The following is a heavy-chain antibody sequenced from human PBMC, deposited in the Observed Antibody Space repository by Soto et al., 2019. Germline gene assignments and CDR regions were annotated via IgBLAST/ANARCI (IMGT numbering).Heavy chain of an antibody. Sequence: SETLSLTCTVSGGSISSSSAYWGWIRQPPGKGLEWVGSINHIGNTYYNPSLGSRVSISVDPSKNQFSLKLSSVTAADTAVYYCARGLGIAAARYSVYFDYWGQGTLVTVSS. V-gene: IGHV4-39*01. CDR1: GGSISSSSAY. D-gene: IGHD6-13*01. CDR3: ARGLGIAAARYSVYFDY. CDR2: INHIGNT. J-gene: IGHJ4*02.